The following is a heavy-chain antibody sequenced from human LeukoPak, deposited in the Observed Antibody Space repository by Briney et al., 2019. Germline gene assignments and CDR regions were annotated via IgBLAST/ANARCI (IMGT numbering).Heavy chain of an antibody. Sequence: GASVKVSCKASGYTFTGYYMHWVRQAPGQGLEWMGWINTNSGGTNYAQKFQGRVTMTRDTSISTAYMELSSLRSEDTAVYHCASPDGAYSSSSDYWGQGTLVTVSS. CDR1: GYTFTGYY. CDR2: INTNSGGT. CDR3: ASPDGAYSSSSDY. V-gene: IGHV1-2*02. J-gene: IGHJ4*02. D-gene: IGHD6-6*01.